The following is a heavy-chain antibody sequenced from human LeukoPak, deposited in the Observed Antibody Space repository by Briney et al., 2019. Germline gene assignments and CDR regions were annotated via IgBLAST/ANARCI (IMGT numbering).Heavy chain of an antibody. Sequence: GGSLRLSCAASGYTFTSYYMHWVRQAPGQGLEWMGIINPSGGSTSYAQKFQGRVTMTRDMSTSTVYMELSSLRSEDTAVYYCARDPGRWLLAAYYFDYWGQGTLVTVSS. CDR1: GYTFTSYY. V-gene: IGHV1-46*01. J-gene: IGHJ4*02. CDR3: ARDPGRWLLAAYYFDY. D-gene: IGHD3-22*01. CDR2: INPSGGST.